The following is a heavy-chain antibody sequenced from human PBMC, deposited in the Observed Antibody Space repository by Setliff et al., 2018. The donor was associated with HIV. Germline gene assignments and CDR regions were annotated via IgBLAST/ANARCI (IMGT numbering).Heavy chain of an antibody. CDR2: ISSSGSTI. D-gene: IGHD2-8*02. CDR3: ARDPMRASNSLTYWFPDY. V-gene: IGHV3-11*04. CDR1: GLPFTDYY. J-gene: IGHJ4*02. Sequence: GGSLRLSCAASGLPFTDYYMSWVRQAPGKGLEWVSYISSSGSTINYADSVKGRFTISRDNAKNSLFLQMTSLRAEDTAVYYCARDPMRASNSLTYWFPDYWGQGALVTVSS.